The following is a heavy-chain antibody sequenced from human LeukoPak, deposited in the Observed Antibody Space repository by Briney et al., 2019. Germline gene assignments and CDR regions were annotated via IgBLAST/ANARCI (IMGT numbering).Heavy chain of an antibody. V-gene: IGHV4-34*08. CDR2: INHSGST. CDR3: ANEPYCGGDCYPN. Sequence: GSLRLSCAASGFTFSSYAMSWIRQPPGKGLEWIGEINHSGSTNYNPSLKSRVTISVDTSKNQFSLKLSSVTAADTAVYYCANEPYCGGDCYPNWGQGTLVTVSS. J-gene: IGHJ4*02. D-gene: IGHD2-21*02. CDR1: GFTFSSYA.